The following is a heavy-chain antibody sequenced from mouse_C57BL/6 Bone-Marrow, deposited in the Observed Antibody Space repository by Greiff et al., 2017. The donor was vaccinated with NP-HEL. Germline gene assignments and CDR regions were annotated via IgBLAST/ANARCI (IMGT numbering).Heavy chain of an antibody. CDR1: GFNIKDDY. D-gene: IGHD2-4*01. J-gene: IGHJ3*01. Sequence: VHVKQSGAELVRPGASVKLSCTASGFNIKDDYMHWVKQRPEQGLEWIGWIDPENGDTEYASKFQGKATITADTSSNTAYLQLSSLTSEDTAVYYCTSYDYPFAYWGQGTLVTVSA. V-gene: IGHV14-4*01. CDR3: TSYDYPFAY. CDR2: IDPENGDT.